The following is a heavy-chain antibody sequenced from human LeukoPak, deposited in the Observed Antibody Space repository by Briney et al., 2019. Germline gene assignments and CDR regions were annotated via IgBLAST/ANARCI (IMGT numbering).Heavy chain of an antibody. CDR2: TRNKANSYTT. CDR3: VRDVRGYSNRYYDY. D-gene: IGHD3-10*02. J-gene: IGHJ4*02. V-gene: IGHV3-72*01. Sequence: PGGSLRLSCAASGFTFSDHYMDWVRQAPGKGLEWVGRTRNKANSYTTEYAASVKGRFTISRDDSRDSLYLQMNSLKTEDTAVYYCVRDVRGYSNRYYDYWGQGTLVTVSP. CDR1: GFTFSDHY.